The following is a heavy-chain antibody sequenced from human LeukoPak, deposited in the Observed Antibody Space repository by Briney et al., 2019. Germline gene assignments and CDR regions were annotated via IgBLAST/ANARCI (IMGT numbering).Heavy chain of an antibody. J-gene: IGHJ5*02. D-gene: IGHD2-2*02. CDR3: ARELGYCSSTSCYNKEWFDP. V-gene: IGHV1-46*01. Sequence: ASVKVSCKASGYTFTGYYMHWVRQAPGQGLEWMGWINPSGGSTSYAQKFQGRVTMTRDMSTSTVYMELSSLRSEDTAVYYCARELGYCSSTSCYNKEWFDPWGQGTLVTVSS. CDR2: INPSGGST. CDR1: GYTFTGYY.